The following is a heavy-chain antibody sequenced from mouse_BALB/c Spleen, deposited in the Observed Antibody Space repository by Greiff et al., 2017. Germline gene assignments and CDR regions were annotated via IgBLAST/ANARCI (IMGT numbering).Heavy chain of an antibody. Sequence: EVKLVESGGGLVKPGGSLKLSCAASGFAFSSYDMSWVRQTPEKRLEWVAYISSGGGSTYYPDTVKGRFTISRDNAKNTLYLQMSSLKSEDTAMYYCARHGKTTADYWGQGTTLTVSS. CDR2: ISSGGGST. D-gene: IGHD1-2*01. CDR3: ARHGKTTADY. CDR1: GFAFSSYD. J-gene: IGHJ2*01. V-gene: IGHV5-12-1*01.